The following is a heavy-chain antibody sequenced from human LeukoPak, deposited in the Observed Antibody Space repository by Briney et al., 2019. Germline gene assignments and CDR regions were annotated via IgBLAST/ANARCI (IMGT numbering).Heavy chain of an antibody. CDR2: IYYSGSS. CDR3: ARDRGIYDKSGYRGDWYFDL. J-gene: IGHJ2*01. V-gene: IGHV4-39*02. Sequence: SETLSLTCSVSGGSISSSSSYWGWIRQPPGKGLEWIGSIYYSGSSFDNPALKSRVTISVDTSKNQFSLKLSSVTAADTAVYYCARDRGIYDKSGYRGDWYFDLWGRGTLVTVSS. D-gene: IGHD3-22*01. CDR1: GGSISSSSSY.